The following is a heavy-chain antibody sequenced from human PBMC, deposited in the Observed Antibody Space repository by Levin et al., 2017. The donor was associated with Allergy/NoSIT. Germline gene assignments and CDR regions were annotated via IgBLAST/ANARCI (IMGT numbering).Heavy chain of an antibody. D-gene: IGHD1-1*01. CDR1: GFTFSSYA. Sequence: GGSLRLSCSASGFTFSSYAMHWVRQAPGKGLEYVSAISSNGGSTYYADSVKGRFTISRDNSKNTLYLQMSSLRAEDTAVYYCVNALSTTGTTERAYYYYYMDVWGKGTTVTVSS. J-gene: IGHJ6*03. V-gene: IGHV3-64D*06. CDR3: VNALSTTGTTERAYYYYYMDV. CDR2: ISSNGGST.